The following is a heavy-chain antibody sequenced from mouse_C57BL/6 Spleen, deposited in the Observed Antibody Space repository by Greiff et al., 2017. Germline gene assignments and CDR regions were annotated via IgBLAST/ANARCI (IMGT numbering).Heavy chain of an antibody. CDR3: ARGNYSNSYAMDY. J-gene: IGHJ4*01. V-gene: IGHV1-78*01. CDR1: GYTFTDHT. CDR2: IYPRDGST. Sequence: VQGVESDAELVKPGASVKISCKVSGYTFTDHTIHWMKQRPEQGLEWIGYIYPRDGSTKYNEKFKGKATLTADKSSSTAYMQLNSLTSEDSAVYFCARGNYSNSYAMDYWGQGTSVTVSS. D-gene: IGHD2-5*01.